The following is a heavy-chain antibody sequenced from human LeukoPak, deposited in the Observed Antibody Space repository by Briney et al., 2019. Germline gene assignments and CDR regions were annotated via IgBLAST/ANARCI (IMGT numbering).Heavy chain of an antibody. CDR1: GGSFSGYY. V-gene: IGHV4-34*01. CDR2: INHSGST. Sequence: PSETLSLTCAVYGGSFSGYYWSWIRQPPGKGLEWIGEINHSGSTNYNPSLKSRVTISVDTSKNQFSLKLSSVTAAGTAVYYCAARQWLVDYWGQGTLVTVSS. J-gene: IGHJ4*02. CDR3: AARQWLVDY. D-gene: IGHD6-19*01.